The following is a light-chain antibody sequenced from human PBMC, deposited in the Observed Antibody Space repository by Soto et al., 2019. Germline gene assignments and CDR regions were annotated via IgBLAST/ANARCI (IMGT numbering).Light chain of an antibody. V-gene: IGKV3-11*02. Sequence: VLTQSPDTLSLSPGERATLSCRATETVGSNLAWFQQKPGQTPRLLFYDSCTRVTAIPARFRGSGYGRDFTLTISSLEPEDFAVYYCQQRSVWPPLNFGGGTKVEIK. CDR2: DSC. J-gene: IGKJ4*01. CDR3: QQRSVWPPLN. CDR1: ETVGSN.